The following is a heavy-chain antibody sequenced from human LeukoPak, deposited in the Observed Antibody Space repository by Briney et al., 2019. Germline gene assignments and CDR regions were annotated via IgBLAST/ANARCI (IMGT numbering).Heavy chain of an antibody. D-gene: IGHD3-22*01. CDR2: IIPTFGTA. Sequence: SVKVSCKASGGTFSSYAISWVRQAPGQGLEWMGGIIPTFGTANYAQKFQGRLTMTEDTSTDTAYMELSSLRSEDTAVYYCATDTAPKMPMIVVVHAFDIWGQGTMVTVSS. CDR3: ATDTAPKMPMIVVVHAFDI. V-gene: IGHV1-69*06. CDR1: GGTFSSYA. J-gene: IGHJ3*02.